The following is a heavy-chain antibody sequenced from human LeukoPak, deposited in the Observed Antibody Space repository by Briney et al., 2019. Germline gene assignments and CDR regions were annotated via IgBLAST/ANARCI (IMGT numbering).Heavy chain of an antibody. CDR3: ARVTYYYDSSGYYYSWFDP. D-gene: IGHD3-22*01. J-gene: IGHJ5*02. CDR2: IGTAGDT. CDR1: GFTFSSYN. Sequence: GSLRLSCAASGFTFSSYNMHWVRQATGKGLEWVSAIGTAGDTYYPGSVKGRFTISRENAKNSLYLQMNSLRAEDTAVYYCARVTYYYDSSGYYYSWFDPWGQGTLVTVSS. V-gene: IGHV3-13*01.